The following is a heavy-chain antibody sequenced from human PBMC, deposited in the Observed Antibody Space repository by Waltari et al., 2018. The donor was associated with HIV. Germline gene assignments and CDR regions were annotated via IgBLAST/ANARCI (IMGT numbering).Heavy chain of an antibody. V-gene: IGHV3-74*01. Sequence: EEQLVESGGGLVQPGGSLRLSCAASGFTFSSFWMHWVRQVPGKGLVGGSRINSDGSDTSTSDSVKGRFTIFRDNARNTLYLQMHSLRAEDTALYYCVRGAPFDYWGQGALVAVSS. CDR1: GFTFSSFW. CDR2: INSDGSDT. J-gene: IGHJ4*02. CDR3: VRGAPFDY.